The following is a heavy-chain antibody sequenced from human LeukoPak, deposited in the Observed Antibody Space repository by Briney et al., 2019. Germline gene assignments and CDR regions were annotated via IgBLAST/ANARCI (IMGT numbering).Heavy chain of an antibody. CDR1: GYTFISYY. J-gene: IGHJ4*02. D-gene: IGHD4-17*01. CDR3: ARGTGLGGDYVSN. Sequence: GASVKVSCKASGYTFISYYMHWVRQAPGQGLEWMGAINPSGGSTSYEQKFQGRVTMTRDTSTSTVYMELSSLRSEDTAVYYCARGTGLGGDYVSNWGQGTLVTVSS. V-gene: IGHV1-46*01. CDR2: INPSGGST.